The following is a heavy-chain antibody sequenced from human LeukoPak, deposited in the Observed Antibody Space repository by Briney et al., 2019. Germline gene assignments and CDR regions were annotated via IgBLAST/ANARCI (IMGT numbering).Heavy chain of an antibody. CDR2: IYHSGST. CDR1: GYSISSGYY. Sequence: SETLSLTCTVSGYSISSGYYWGWIRQPPGKGLEWIGSIYHSGSTYYNPSLKSRVTISVDTSKNQFSLKLSSVTAADAAVYYCARGVVPGAVVGFDPWGQGTLVTVS. D-gene: IGHD2-2*01. V-gene: IGHV4-38-2*02. CDR3: ARGVVPGAVVGFDP. J-gene: IGHJ5*02.